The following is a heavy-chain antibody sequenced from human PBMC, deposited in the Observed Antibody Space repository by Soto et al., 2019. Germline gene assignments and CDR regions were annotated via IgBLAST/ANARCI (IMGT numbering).Heavy chain of an antibody. D-gene: IGHD2-15*01. CDR2: IYYSGST. Sequence: SETLSLTCTVSGGSISSGGYYWSWIRQHPGKGLEWIGYIYYSGSTYYNPSLKSRVSISLDTSKNQLSLKLSFVTAADTAMYYCARTKCSGGSCYSWSLDYWGQGTPVTVSS. J-gene: IGHJ4*02. V-gene: IGHV4-31*03. CDR3: ARTKCSGGSCYSWSLDY. CDR1: GGSISSGGYY.